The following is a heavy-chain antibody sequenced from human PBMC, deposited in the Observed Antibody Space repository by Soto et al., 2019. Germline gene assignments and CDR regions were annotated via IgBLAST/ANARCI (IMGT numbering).Heavy chain of an antibody. CDR1: GGSISSYY. D-gene: IGHD1-7*01. Sequence: SETLSLTCTVSGGSISSYYWSWIRQPPGKGLEWIGYIYYSGSTNYNPSLKSRVTISVDTSKNQFSLKLSSVTAADTAVYYCARDSGITGTFGLSWGQGTLVTVSS. J-gene: IGHJ5*02. CDR3: ARDSGITGTFGLS. CDR2: IYYSGST. V-gene: IGHV4-59*01.